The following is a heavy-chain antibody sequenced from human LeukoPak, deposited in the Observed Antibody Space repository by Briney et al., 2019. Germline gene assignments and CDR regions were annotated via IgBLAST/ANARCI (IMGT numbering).Heavy chain of an antibody. J-gene: IGHJ4*02. CDR1: GFTFNSYA. Sequence: PGGSLRLSCAASGFTFNSYAMTWVRQAPAKGLEWVSAISGSGDSTYYADSVRGRFTISRDNSRNTLSLQMNSLRDEDTAVYYCARGPSGGNSFGYWGQGTLVTVSS. CDR2: ISGSGDST. CDR3: ARGPSGGNSFGY. D-gene: IGHD4-23*01. V-gene: IGHV3-23*01.